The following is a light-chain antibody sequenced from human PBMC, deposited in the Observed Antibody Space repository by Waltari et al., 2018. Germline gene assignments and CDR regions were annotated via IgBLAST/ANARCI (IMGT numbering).Light chain of an antibody. CDR1: QSVLYSSNNKNY. V-gene: IGKV4-1*01. J-gene: IGKJ3*01. CDR2: WAS. CDR3: QQYYSTLLFT. Sequence: DIVMTQSPDSLAVSLGARATINCKSSQSVLYSSNNKNYLAWYQQKPGQPPKLLIYWASTRESGVPDRFSGSGSGTDFTLTISSLQAEDVAVYYCQQYYSTLLFTFGPGTKVDIK.